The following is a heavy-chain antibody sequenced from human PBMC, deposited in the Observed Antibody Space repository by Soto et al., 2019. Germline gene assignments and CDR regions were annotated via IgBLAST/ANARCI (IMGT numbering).Heavy chain of an antibody. CDR1: GGSISSGDYY. D-gene: IGHD3-9*01. Sequence: SETLSLTCTVSGGSISSGDYYWSWIRQPPRKGLEWIGYIYYSGSTYYNPSLKSRVTISVDTSKNQFSLKLSSVTAADTAVYYCARDLGDILTGYSPVGWFDPWGQVTLLTVSS. V-gene: IGHV4-30-4*01. CDR3: ARDLGDILTGYSPVGWFDP. CDR2: IYYSGST. J-gene: IGHJ5*02.